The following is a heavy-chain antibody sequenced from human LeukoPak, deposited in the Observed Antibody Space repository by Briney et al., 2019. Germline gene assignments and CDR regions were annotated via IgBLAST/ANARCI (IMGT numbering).Heavy chain of an antibody. CDR1: GFTVSSNS. CDR3: ARRASAYSHPYDY. Sequence: GGSLRLSCTVSGFTVSSNSMSWVRQAPGKGLEWVSFIYSDNTHYSDSVKGRFTISRDNSKNTLYLQMNSLRAEDTAVYYCARRASAYSHPYDYWGQGTLVTVSS. D-gene: IGHD4/OR15-4a*01. V-gene: IGHV3-53*01. J-gene: IGHJ4*02. CDR2: IYSDNT.